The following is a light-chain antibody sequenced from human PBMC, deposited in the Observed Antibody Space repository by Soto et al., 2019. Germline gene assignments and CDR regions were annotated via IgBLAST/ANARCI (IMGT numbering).Light chain of an antibody. CDR1: QNIYSN. V-gene: IGKV3-15*01. CDR3: QQYHTWPVT. CDR2: GAS. J-gene: IGKJ4*01. Sequence: IVMTQSPDSLSVSPGDRLTLSCRASQNIYSNLDWYRHKPGQAPRLLISGASTGATGVPVTFRGSGSGTEFTLTINTLQSEDSAIYYCQQYHTWPVTVDGGTKVEI.